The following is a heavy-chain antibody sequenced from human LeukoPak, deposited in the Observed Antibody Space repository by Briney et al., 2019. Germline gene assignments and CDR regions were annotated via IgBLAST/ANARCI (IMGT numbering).Heavy chain of an antibody. V-gene: IGHV4-38-2*01. D-gene: IGHD4-11*01. CDR2: VFYNETA. Sequence: SETVSLTCAVSGYSISSGYYWGWIRQPPGKGLQWLGSVFYNETARYNPSLQSRVTVSIDTSKNQFPLKLSSVTAGDTAIYYCAQDNYGAFDYWGQGSLVTVSS. CDR1: GYSISSGYY. CDR3: AQDNYGAFDY. J-gene: IGHJ4*02.